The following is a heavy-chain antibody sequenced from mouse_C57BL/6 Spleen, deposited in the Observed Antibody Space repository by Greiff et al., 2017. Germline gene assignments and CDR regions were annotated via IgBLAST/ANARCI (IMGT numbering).Heavy chain of an antibody. CDR3: ARSFLYYDYDQFAD. V-gene: IGHV1-26*01. CDR2: INPNNGGT. Sequence: EVQLQQSGPELVKPGASVKISCKASGYTFTDYYMNWVKQSHGKSLEWIGDINPNNGGTSYNQKFKGKATLTVDKSSRTAYMELRSLTSEDSAVYYCARSFLYYDYDQFADWGQGTLVTVSA. D-gene: IGHD2-4*01. CDR1: GYTFTDYY. J-gene: IGHJ3*01.